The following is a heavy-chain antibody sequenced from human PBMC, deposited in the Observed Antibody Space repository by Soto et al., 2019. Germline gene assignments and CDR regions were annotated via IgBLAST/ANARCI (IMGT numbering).Heavy chain of an antibody. Sequence: GESLKISCQGSGYNFGAYWIGWVRQMPGKGLEWMGIIFPGDSDTRYRPSFQGQVTISAAKSITTVFLQWSSLRASDTAMYYCARQIYDSDSGPNFQYYFDSWGQGTLVTVSS. CDR1: GYNFGAYW. D-gene: IGHD3-22*01. V-gene: IGHV5-51*01. CDR3: ARQIYDSDSGPNFQYYFDS. CDR2: IFPGDSDT. J-gene: IGHJ4*02.